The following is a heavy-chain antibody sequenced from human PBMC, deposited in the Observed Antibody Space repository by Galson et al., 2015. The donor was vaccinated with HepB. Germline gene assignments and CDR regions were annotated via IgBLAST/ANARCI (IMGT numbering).Heavy chain of an antibody. V-gene: IGHV1-46*01. CDR1: GFTGHY. D-gene: IGHD5-18*01. J-gene: IGHJ1*01. CDR2: INLSGAPT. CDR3: ARARGYTYALVP. Sequence: SVKVSCKASGFTGHYMHWVRQAPGQGLEWMGIINLSGAPTTYAQKFQGRVTMTSDKPTNTVYMELSTLRSDDTAVYFCARARGYTYALVPWGQGTLVTVSS.